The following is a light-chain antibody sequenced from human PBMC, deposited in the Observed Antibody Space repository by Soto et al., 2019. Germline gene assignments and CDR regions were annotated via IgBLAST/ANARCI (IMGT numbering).Light chain of an antibody. CDR3: QHYYSYPYT. J-gene: IGKJ2*01. Sequence: AIRMTQSPSSLSASIGDRVTITCRASHVVSNXLAWYQQKPGKAPKALIYAASFLQSGVPSRXSGSGSGTDFSLTISFLQSEXXXTYYCQHYYSYPYTFGXGTTLQMK. CDR2: AAS. CDR1: HVVSNX. V-gene: IGKV1-8*01.